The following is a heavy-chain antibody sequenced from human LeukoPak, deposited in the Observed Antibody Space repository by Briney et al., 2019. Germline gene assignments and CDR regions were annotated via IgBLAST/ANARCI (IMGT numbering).Heavy chain of an antibody. CDR3: AKGNILDS. CDR1: GFNFRVYN. V-gene: IGHV3-48*01. J-gene: IGHJ4*02. D-gene: IGHD2/OR15-2a*01. Sequence: GESLRLSCAASGFNFRVYNMNWVRQAPGKGLGWIAYISSYSSDIFYDDSVKGQFSITRDNANNSMYLQMKRLRADETAIDYCAKGNILDSWGQGILVTVSS. CDR2: ISSYSSDI.